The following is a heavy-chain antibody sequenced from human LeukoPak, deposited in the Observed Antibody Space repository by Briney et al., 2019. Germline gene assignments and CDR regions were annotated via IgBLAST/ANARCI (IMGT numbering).Heavy chain of an antibody. CDR2: ISGSGGST. Sequence: PGGSLRLSCAASGFTFSSYAMSWVRQAPGKGLEGVSAISGSGGSTYYADSAKGRFTISRDNSKNTLYLQMHSLRAEDTAVYYCAGPMVRVVTQNYFDYWGQGTLVSVSS. CDR1: GFTFSSYA. D-gene: IGHD3-10*01. J-gene: IGHJ4*02. CDR3: AGPMVRVVTQNYFDY. V-gene: IGHV3-23*01.